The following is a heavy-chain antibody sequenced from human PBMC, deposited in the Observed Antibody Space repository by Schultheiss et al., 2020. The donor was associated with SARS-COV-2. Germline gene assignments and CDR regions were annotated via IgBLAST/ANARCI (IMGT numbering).Heavy chain of an antibody. CDR2: INPNSGDT. CDR3: ARGNKQQPPYYYYGMDV. D-gene: IGHD6-13*01. Sequence: GGSLRLSCKASGYTFTGYYMHWVRQAPGQGLEWMGWINPNSGDTNYSQKFQGRVTITRDTSASTAYMELSSLRSEDTAVYYCARGNKQQPPYYYYGMDVWGQGTTVTVSS. V-gene: IGHV1-2*02. J-gene: IGHJ6*02. CDR1: GYTFTGYY.